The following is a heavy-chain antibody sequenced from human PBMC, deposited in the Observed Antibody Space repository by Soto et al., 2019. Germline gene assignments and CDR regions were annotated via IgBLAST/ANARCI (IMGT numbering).Heavy chain of an antibody. J-gene: IGHJ5*02. Sequence: QVQLVQSGAEVKKPGASVKVSCKASGYTFTSYGISWVRQAPGQGLEWMGWISAYNGNTNYAQKLQGRVTMTTDTPASRAYGDLRSLRPDDTALYYCARGMRGYCWFDPWGQGTLVTVAS. CDR3: ARGMRGYCWFDP. V-gene: IGHV1-18*01. CDR1: GYTFTSYG. CDR2: ISAYNGNT. D-gene: IGHD2-8*02.